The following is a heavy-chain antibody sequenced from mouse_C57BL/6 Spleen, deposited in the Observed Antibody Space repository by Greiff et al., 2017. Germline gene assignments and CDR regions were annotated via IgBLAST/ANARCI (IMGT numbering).Heavy chain of an antibody. CDR2: IYPGDGDT. D-gene: IGHD2-3*01. J-gene: IGHJ3*01. V-gene: IGHV1-80*01. Sequence: VQLVESGAELVKPGASVKISCKASGYAFSSYWMNWVKQRPGKGLEWIGQIYPGDGDTNYNGKFKGKATLTADKSSSTAYMQLSSLTSEDSAVYFCARSDYDGYYGFAYWGQGTLVTVSA. CDR1: GYAFSSYW. CDR3: ARSDYDGYYGFAY.